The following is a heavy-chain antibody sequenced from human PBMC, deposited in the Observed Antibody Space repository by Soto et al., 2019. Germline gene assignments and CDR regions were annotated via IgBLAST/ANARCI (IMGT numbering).Heavy chain of an antibody. CDR2: ISTSSTTM. J-gene: IGHJ4*02. CDR3: ARDRGTQLQGGDFDY. V-gene: IGHV3-48*01. D-gene: IGHD1-1*01. CDR1: GFTFSSHS. Sequence: EVQLVESGGGLVQPGGSLRLSCAASGFTFSSHSMNWVRQAPGKGLEWVSYISTSSTTMYYADSVKGRFTISSDNAKNSLYLQMNSLRAEDTAVYYCARDRGTQLQGGDFDYWGQGTLVTVSS.